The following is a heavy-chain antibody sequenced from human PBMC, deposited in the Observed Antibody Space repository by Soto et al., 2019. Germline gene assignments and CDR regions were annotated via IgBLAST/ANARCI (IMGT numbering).Heavy chain of an antibody. CDR3: AHARDYRYFFDY. V-gene: IGHV2-5*02. J-gene: IGHJ4*02. CDR2: IYWDDAE. CDR1: GFSLSTSGVA. Sequence: QITLKESGPTLVKPTQTLTLTCTFSGFSLSTSGVAVGWIRQPPGKALEWLALIYWDDAERYSPSLKSRLTITKDTSKNQVDLTMTNMDPVDTATYYCAHARDYRYFFDYWGQGTLVTVSS. D-gene: IGHD4-17*01.